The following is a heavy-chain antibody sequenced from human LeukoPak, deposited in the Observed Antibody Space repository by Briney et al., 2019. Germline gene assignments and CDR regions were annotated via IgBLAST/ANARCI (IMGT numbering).Heavy chain of an antibody. V-gene: IGHV3-21*01. CDR2: ISSSSSYI. J-gene: IGHJ6*04. Sequence: GGSLRLSCAASGFTFSSYSMNWVRQAPGKGLEWVSSISSSSSYIYYADSVKGRFTISRDNAKNSLYLQMNSLRAEDTAVYYCARDHYGSGSYYSSDYYYGMDVWGKGTTVTVSS. CDR3: ARDHYGSGSYYSSDYYYGMDV. D-gene: IGHD3-10*01. CDR1: GFTFSSYS.